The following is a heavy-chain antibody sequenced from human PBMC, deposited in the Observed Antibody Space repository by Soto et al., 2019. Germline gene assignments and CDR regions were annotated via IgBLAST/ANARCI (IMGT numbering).Heavy chain of an antibody. CDR3: VRVGVGIGNHFDS. CDR2: IHYSGRT. Sequence: SETLSLTCIVSNGSISGFYWTWIRQPPGKILEWIGYIHYSGRTDYNPSLTSRATMSVDTSKNQFSLNLKSITAADTAVYYCVRVGVGIGNHFDSWGRGTLVTVSS. CDR1: NGSISGFY. D-gene: IGHD1-26*01. V-gene: IGHV4-59*12. J-gene: IGHJ4*02.